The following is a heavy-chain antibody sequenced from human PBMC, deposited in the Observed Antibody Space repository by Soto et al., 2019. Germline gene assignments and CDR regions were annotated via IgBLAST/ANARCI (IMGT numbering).Heavy chain of an antibody. V-gene: IGHV4-34*01. CDR1: GGSFSGYY. D-gene: IGHD3-3*01. Sequence: SETLSLTCVVYGGSFSGYYWSWIRQPPGKGLEWIGEINHSGSTNYNPSLKSRVTISVDTSKNQFSLKLSSVTAADTAVYYCARGLRITIFGVVIIEYWFDPWGQGTLVTVST. CDR2: INHSGST. CDR3: ARGLRITIFGVVIIEYWFDP. J-gene: IGHJ5*02.